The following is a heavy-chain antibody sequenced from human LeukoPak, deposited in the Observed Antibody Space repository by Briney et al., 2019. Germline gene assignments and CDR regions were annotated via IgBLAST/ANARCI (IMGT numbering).Heavy chain of an antibody. J-gene: IGHJ4*02. CDR1: GGSFSGYY. D-gene: IGHD3-10*01. CDR2: INHSGST. CDR3: ARGRSQRAYYYGSGSPNDNDY. V-gene: IGHV4-34*01. Sequence: SETLSLTCAVYGGSFSGYYWSWIRQPPGKGLEWIGEINHSGSTNYNAFLKSRVTISVDTSKNQFSLKLSSVTAADTAVYYCARGRSQRAYYYGSGSPNDNDYWGQGTLVTVSS.